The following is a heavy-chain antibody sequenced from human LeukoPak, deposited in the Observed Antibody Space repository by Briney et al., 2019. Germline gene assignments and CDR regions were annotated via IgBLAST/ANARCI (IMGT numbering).Heavy chain of an antibody. J-gene: IGHJ4*02. Sequence: PGGSLRLSCAASGITFSDYYMSWIRQAPGKGLEWVSYISSSGSTIYYADSVKGRFTISRDNAKNSLYLQMNSLRAEDTAVYYCARDPDYGDYLDYWGQGTLVTVSS. D-gene: IGHD4-17*01. CDR1: GITFSDYY. CDR3: ARDPDYGDYLDY. V-gene: IGHV3-11*01. CDR2: ISSSGSTI.